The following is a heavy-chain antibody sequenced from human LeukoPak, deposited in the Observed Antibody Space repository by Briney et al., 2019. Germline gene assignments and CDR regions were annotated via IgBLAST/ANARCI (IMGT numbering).Heavy chain of an antibody. CDR2: INPNSGGT. CDR3: ARDPLGYEGPFDI. Sequence: VASVKVSCKASGYTFTGYYMHWVRQAPGQGLEWMGWINPNSGGTNYAQKFQGRVTMTRDTSISTAYMELRSLRSDDTAVYYCARDPLGYEGPFDIWGQGTMVTISS. D-gene: IGHD3-16*01. J-gene: IGHJ3*02. V-gene: IGHV1-2*02. CDR1: GYTFTGYY.